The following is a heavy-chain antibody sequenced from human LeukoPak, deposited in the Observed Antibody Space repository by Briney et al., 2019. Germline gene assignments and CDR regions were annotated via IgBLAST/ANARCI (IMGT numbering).Heavy chain of an antibody. CDR2: ISGGGGST. J-gene: IGHJ4*02. V-gene: IGHV3-23*01. CDR3: AKDGTTTITFDY. CDR1: EFTFSSYA. Sequence: GGSLRLSCAGSEFTFSSYAMSWVRQAPGKGLEWVSAISGGGGSTYYADSVKGRFTISRDNSKNTLYLQMNSLRAEDTAVYYCAKDGTTTITFDYWGQGALVTVSS. D-gene: IGHD1-1*01.